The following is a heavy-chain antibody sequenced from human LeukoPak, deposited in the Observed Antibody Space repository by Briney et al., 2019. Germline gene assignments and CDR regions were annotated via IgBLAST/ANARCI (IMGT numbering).Heavy chain of an antibody. D-gene: IGHD3-22*01. CDR3: ARGNYDSSGYYFDY. V-gene: IGHV4-34*01. J-gene: IGHJ4*02. CDR2: INHSGST. Sequence: KPSETLSLTCAVYGGSFSGYYWSWIRQPPGKGLEWIGEINHSGSTNYNPSLKSRVTISVDTSKNQFSLKLSSVTAADTAVYYCARGNYDSSGYYFDYWGQGTLVTVSS. CDR1: GGSFSGYY.